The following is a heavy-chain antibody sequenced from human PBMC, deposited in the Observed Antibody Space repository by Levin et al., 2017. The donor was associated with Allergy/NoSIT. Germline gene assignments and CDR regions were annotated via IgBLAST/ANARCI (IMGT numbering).Heavy chain of an antibody. Sequence: SQTLSLTCTVSGGSISSYYWSWIRQPPGKGLEWIGYIYYSGSTNYNPSLKSRVTISVDTSKNQFSLKLSSVTAADTAVYYCARNKVLGYDILTGYLTLDYWGQGTLVTVSS. V-gene: IGHV4-59*01. CDR2: IYYSGST. D-gene: IGHD3-9*01. CDR3: ARNKVLGYDILTGYLTLDY. CDR1: GGSISSYY. J-gene: IGHJ4*02.